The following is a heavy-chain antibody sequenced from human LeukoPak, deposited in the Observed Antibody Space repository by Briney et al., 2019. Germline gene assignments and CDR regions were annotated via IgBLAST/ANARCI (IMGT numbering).Heavy chain of an antibody. CDR1: GFTFSSYA. V-gene: IGHV3-23*01. CDR2: ISGSGGNT. J-gene: IGHJ4*02. Sequence: GGTLRLSCAASGFTFSSYAMSWVRQAPGKGLEWVSAISGSGGNTYYADSVKGRFTISRDNSKNTLYLQMNSLRAEDTALYYCAKDRGSSSCLDYWGQGTLVTVSS. CDR3: AKDRGSSSCLDY. D-gene: IGHD6-13*01.